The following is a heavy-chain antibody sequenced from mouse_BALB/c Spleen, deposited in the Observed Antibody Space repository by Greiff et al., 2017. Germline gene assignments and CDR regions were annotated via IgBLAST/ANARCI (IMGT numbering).Heavy chain of an antibody. CDR1: GYAFTNYW. CDR2: IYPGSGNT. CDR3: ARGGYVYYFDY. V-gene: IGHV1-63*01. J-gene: IGHJ4*01. D-gene: IGHD1-2*01. Sequence: QVQLQQSGAELVRPGTSVKISCKASGYAFTNYWLGWVKQRPGHGLEWIGDIYPGSGNTYYNEKFKGKATLTADKSSSTAYMQLSSLTSEDSAVYFCARGGYVYYFDYWGQGTSVTVSS.